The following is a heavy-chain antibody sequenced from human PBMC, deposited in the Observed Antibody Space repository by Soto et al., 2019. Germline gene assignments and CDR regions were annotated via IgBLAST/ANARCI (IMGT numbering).Heavy chain of an antibody. D-gene: IGHD3-10*01. CDR3: AHSMADYYGSGSQVDY. CDR2: IYWDDDK. V-gene: IGHV2-5*02. J-gene: IGHJ4*02. CDR1: GFSLSTSGVG. Sequence: QITLKESGPTLVKPTQTLTLTCTFSGFSLSTSGVGVGWIRQPPGKALEWLALIYWDDDKRYSPSLKSRLTITKDTSKNQVVLTMTNMDPEDTATYYCAHSMADYYGSGSQVDYWGQGTLVTVSS.